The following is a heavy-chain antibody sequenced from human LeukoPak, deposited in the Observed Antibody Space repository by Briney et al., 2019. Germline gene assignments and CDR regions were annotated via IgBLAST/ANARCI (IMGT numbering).Heavy chain of an antibody. D-gene: IGHD1-7*01. CDR2: IYTSGST. V-gene: IGHV4-4*07. CDR3: ARGSNWYYGILDY. CDR1: GGSISSFY. J-gene: IGHJ4*02. Sequence: SETLSLTCTVSGGSISSFYWSWIRQPAVKALEWIGRIYTSGSTYYNPSLKSRVTMSVDTSKNQFSLKLFSVTAADTAVYYCARGSNWYYGILDYWGQGTLVTVSS.